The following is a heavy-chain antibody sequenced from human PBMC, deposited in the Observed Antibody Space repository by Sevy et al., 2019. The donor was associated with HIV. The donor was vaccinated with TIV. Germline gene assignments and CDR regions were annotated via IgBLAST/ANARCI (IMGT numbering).Heavy chain of an antibody. J-gene: IGHJ4*02. CDR1: GLNLSPYW. D-gene: IGHD3-22*01. CDR3: ASNTYHYDSNTYYPVY. V-gene: IGHV3-7*01. CDR2: IKQDGNEK. Sequence: GGSLSLSCVASGLNLSPYWMTWVRRAPGKGLEWVANIKQDGNEKYNVDFVKGRFTVSRDNAKNALYLQMYSLRVEDTAVYFCASNTYHYDSNTYYPVYWGQGTRVTVSS.